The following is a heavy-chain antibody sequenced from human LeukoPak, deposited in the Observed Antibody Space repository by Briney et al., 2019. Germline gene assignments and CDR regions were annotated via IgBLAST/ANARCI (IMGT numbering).Heavy chain of an antibody. J-gene: IGHJ1*01. V-gene: IGHV1-3*01. CDR3: ARGEDGLHFQH. CDR2: INAGNGNT. CDR1: GYTFTSYA. Sequence: ASVKVSCKASGYTFTSYAMHWVRQAPGQRLEWMGWINAGNGNTKYSQKFQGRVTITRDTSASTVYMELSSLRSEDTAVYYCARGEDGLHFQHWGQGTLVTVSS. D-gene: IGHD1-26*01.